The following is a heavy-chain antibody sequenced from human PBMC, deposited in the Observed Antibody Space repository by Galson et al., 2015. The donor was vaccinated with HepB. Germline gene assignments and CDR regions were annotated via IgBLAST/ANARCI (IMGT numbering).Heavy chain of an antibody. D-gene: IGHD6-13*01. J-gene: IGHJ4*02. CDR3: ARDLQQLALYMAY. CDR2: ISYDGSNK. Sequence: SLRLSCAASGFTFSSYAMHWVRQAPGKGLEWVAVISYDGSNKYHADSVKGRFTISRDNSKNTLYLQMNSLRAEDTAVYYCARDLQQLALYMAYWGQGTLVTVSS. V-gene: IGHV3-30-3*01. CDR1: GFTFSSYA.